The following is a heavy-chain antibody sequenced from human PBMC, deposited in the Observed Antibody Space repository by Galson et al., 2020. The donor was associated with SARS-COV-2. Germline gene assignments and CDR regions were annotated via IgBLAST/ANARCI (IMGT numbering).Heavy chain of an antibody. CDR3: ARGLGYSYGNDYFDY. V-gene: IGHV4-31*03. CDR2: IYYSGST. CDR1: GGSISSGGYY. Sequence: SETLSLTCTVSGGSISSGGYYWSWIRQHPGKGLEWIGYIYYSGSTYYNPSLKSRVTISVDTTKNQSSLKLSSVTAADTAVYYCARGLGYSYGNDYFDYWGQGTLVTVSS. D-gene: IGHD5-18*01. J-gene: IGHJ4*02.